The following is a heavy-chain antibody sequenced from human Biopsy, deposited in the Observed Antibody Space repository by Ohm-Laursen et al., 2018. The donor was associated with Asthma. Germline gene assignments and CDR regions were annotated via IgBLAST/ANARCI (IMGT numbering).Heavy chain of an antibody. D-gene: IGHD1-26*01. V-gene: IGHV3-23*01. CDR3: AKDKVGAANSYQYGMDV. J-gene: IGHJ6*02. CDR1: GFTFSSYA. CDR2: ISASGHAT. Sequence: GSLRLSCAASGFTFSSYAMGWVRQAPGTGLEWVSGISASGHATYYTDSVKGRFTISRDNPENTLYLQMSSLGAEDTAIYYCAKDKVGAANSYQYGMDVWGQGTTVTVSS.